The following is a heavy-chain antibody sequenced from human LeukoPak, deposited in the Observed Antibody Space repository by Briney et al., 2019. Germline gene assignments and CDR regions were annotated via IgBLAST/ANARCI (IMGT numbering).Heavy chain of an antibody. Sequence: GGSLRLSCAASGFSVISTYMSWVRQALGRGLEWVSLIYTSGSTFYADSVMGRFTISRDNSKNTLFLQMNSLRAEDSAVYYCTRDRAGTQSWVEFDLWGQGTLVTVSS. D-gene: IGHD3-10*01. J-gene: IGHJ5*02. CDR2: IYTSGST. CDR3: TRDRAGTQSWVEFDL. CDR1: GFSVISTY. V-gene: IGHV3-66*03.